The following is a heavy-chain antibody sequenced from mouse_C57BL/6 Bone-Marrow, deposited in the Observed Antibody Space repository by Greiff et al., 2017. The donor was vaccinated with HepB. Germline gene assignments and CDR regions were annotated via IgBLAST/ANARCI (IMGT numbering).Heavy chain of an antibody. J-gene: IGHJ4*01. V-gene: IGHV1-9*01. Sequence: QVQLQQPGAELMKPGASVKLSCKATGYTFTGYWITWVKQRPGHGLEWIGEILPGSGSTNYNEKFKGKATLTADTSSSTAYMQLSSLTSEDSALYYCARDDDYYCIGYWGQGTSATVTS. CDR2: ILPGSGST. D-gene: IGHD2-3*01. CDR3: ARDDDYYCIGY. CDR1: GYTFTGYW.